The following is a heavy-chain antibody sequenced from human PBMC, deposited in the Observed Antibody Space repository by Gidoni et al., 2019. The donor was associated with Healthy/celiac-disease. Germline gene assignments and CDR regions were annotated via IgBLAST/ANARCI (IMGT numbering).Heavy chain of an antibody. CDR3: ARRWDSSSWYDTWFDP. D-gene: IGHD6-13*01. Sequence: EVQLVQSGAEVKKPGKSLKISCKGSGYSFTSYWIGWVRQMPGKGLEWMGIIYPGDSDTRYSPSFQGQVTISADKSISTAYLQWSSLKASDTAMYYCARRWDSSSWYDTWFDPWGQGTLVTVSS. CDR2: IYPGDSDT. J-gene: IGHJ5*02. CDR1: GYSFTSYW. V-gene: IGHV5-51*01.